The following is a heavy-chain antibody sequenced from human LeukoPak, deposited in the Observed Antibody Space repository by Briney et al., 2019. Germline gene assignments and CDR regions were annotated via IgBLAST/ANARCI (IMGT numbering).Heavy chain of an antibody. Sequence: VNYAQKFQGRVTITADESTSTAYMELSSLRSEDTAVYYCARSGLAAAVPFDYWGQGTLVTVSS. CDR3: ARSGLAAAVPFDY. D-gene: IGHD6-13*01. J-gene: IGHJ4*02. V-gene: IGHV1-69*01. CDR2: V.